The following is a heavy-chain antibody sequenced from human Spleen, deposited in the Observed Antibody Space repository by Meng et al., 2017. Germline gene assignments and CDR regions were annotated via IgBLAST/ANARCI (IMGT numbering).Heavy chain of an antibody. CDR3: VRDENISLGKLFGDY. CDR1: GFTFRSSA. J-gene: IGHJ4*02. CDR2: ISDDGSNK. V-gene: IGHV3-30*04. Sequence: GGSLRLSCAASGFTFRSSAMHWVRQAPGKGLEWVAVISDDGSNKYYAESVKGRFTISRDNSQNTLYVQMNSLRAEDTAVYYCVRDENISLGKLFGDYWGQGTMVTVSS. D-gene: IGHD2-21*01.